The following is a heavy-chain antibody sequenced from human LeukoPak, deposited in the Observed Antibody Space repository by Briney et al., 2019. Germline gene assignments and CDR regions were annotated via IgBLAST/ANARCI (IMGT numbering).Heavy chain of an antibody. J-gene: IGHJ4*02. Sequence: GGSLRLSCAASGFTFSSYGMHWVRQAPGKGLEWVAVISYDGSNKYYADSVKGRFTISRDNSKNTPYLQMNSLRAEDTAVYYCAKDWGSAVAGTAGEFDYWGQGTLVTVSS. CDR2: ISYDGSNK. V-gene: IGHV3-30*18. CDR3: AKDWGSAVAGTAGEFDY. D-gene: IGHD6-19*01. CDR1: GFTFSSYG.